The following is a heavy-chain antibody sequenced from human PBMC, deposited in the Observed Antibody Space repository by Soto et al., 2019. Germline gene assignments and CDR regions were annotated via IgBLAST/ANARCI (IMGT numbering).Heavy chain of an antibody. V-gene: IGHV4-34*01. J-gene: IGHJ6*02. D-gene: IGHD3-3*01. CDR2: INHSGST. Sequence: SETLSLTCAVYGGSFSGYYWSWIRQPPGKGLESIGEINHSGSTNYNPSLKSRVTISVDTSKNQFSLKLSSVTAADTAVYYCARAPWGDFWSGYYGYYYYGMDVWGQGTTVTVSS. CDR1: GGSFSGYY. CDR3: ARAPWGDFWSGYYGYYYYGMDV.